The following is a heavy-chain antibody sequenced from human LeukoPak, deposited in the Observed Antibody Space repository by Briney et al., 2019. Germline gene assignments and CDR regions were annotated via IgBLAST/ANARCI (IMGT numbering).Heavy chain of an antibody. Sequence: GASVKVSCKASGYTFTSYGISWVRQAPGQGLEWRGWISAYNGNTNYAQKLQSRVTMTTDTSTSTAYMELRSLRSDDTGVYYCARGGYCSGGSCYSPRFDPWGQGTLVTVSS. D-gene: IGHD2-15*01. CDR2: ISAYNGNT. CDR3: ARGGYCSGGSCYSPRFDP. V-gene: IGHV1-18*01. CDR1: GYTFTSYG. J-gene: IGHJ5*02.